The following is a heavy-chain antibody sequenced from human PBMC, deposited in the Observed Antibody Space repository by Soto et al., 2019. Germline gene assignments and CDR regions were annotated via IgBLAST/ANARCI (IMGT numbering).Heavy chain of an antibody. D-gene: IGHD3-3*01. CDR3: ASLNYAFWSAIPGLGWFDP. CDR1: GGSITNTGYY. J-gene: IGHJ5*02. V-gene: IGHV4-39*01. CDR2: IYYSGST. Sequence: QLQLQESGPGLVKPSETLSLTCTVSGGSITNTGYYWGWIRQPPGKGLECIGNIYYSGSTYYNPSLKSRVTISVATSKNRFSLKLSSVTAADTAVYYCASLNYAFWSAIPGLGWFDPWGHGTLVTVSS.